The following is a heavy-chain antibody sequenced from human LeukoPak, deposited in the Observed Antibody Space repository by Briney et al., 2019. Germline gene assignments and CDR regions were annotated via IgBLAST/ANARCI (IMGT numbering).Heavy chain of an antibody. Sequence: GGSLRLSCAASGFTFSSYWMSWVRQAPGKGLEWVAVIWYDGSNKYYADSVKGRFTISRDNSKNTLYLQMNSLRAEDTAVCYCARRKHYYEDRDAFDIWGQGTMVTVSS. CDR1: GFTFSSYW. CDR2: IWYDGSNK. J-gene: IGHJ3*02. D-gene: IGHD3-22*01. V-gene: IGHV3-33*08. CDR3: ARRKHYYEDRDAFDI.